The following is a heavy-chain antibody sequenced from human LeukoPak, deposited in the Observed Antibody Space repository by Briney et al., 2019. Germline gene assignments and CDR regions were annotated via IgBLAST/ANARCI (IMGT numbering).Heavy chain of an antibody. Sequence: GSLRLSCAASGFTFSSYEMNWVRQAPGKGLEWVSYISSSGSTIYYADSVKGRFTISRDNAKNSLYLQMNSLRAEDTAVYYCARASDYGDYVARFDYWGQGTLVTVSS. D-gene: IGHD4-17*01. V-gene: IGHV3-48*03. CDR1: GFTFSSYE. J-gene: IGHJ4*02. CDR2: ISSSGSTI. CDR3: ARASDYGDYVARFDY.